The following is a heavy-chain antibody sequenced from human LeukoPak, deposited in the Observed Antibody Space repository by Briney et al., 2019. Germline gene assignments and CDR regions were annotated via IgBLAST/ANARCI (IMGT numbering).Heavy chain of an antibody. V-gene: IGHV1-18*01. J-gene: IGHJ5*02. Sequence: ASVKVSCKASGYTFTSYGISWVRQAPGQGLEWMGWISAYNGNTNYAQEVQGRVSMTTDTSTSTAYLERRSLRSDDTAVYYCARGGGLVPGTWFDPWGQGTLVTVSS. CDR1: GYTFTSYG. CDR3: ARGGGLVPGTWFDP. CDR2: ISAYNGNT. D-gene: IGHD6-19*01.